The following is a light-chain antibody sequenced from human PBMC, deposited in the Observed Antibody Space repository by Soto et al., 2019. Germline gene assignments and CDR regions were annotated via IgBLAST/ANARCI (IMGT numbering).Light chain of an antibody. Sequence: QSVLTQPPSASGTPGQRVSISCSGSRSNIGTNTVNWYQQFPGTAPKLLIFSSYLRLSGVPDRFSASRAGASASLAISGLQSEDEADYSCAAWDDSLDAYVFGSGTKLT. J-gene: IGLJ1*01. CDR1: RSNIGTNT. CDR3: AAWDDSLDAYV. CDR2: SSY. V-gene: IGLV1-44*01.